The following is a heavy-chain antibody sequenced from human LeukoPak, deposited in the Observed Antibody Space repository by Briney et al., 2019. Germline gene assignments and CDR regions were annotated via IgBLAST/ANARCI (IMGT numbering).Heavy chain of an antibody. J-gene: IGHJ6*03. CDR2: ISYDGNNK. CDR1: GFTFSRNV. CDR3: AKGGIPTGPYYYFYYMDV. D-gene: IGHD3/OR15-3a*01. Sequence: GGSLRLSCVASGFTFSRNVLHWVRQAPGKGLEWVATISYDGNNKFHADSVKGRFTISRDNSGNTVYLQMDSLRPEDTAVYHCAKGGIPTGPYYYFYYMDVWGNGTTVTVSS. V-gene: IGHV3-30*01.